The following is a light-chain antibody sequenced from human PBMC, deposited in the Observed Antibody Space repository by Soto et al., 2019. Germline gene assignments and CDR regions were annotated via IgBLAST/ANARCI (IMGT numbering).Light chain of an antibody. CDR3: QQHFSTPFT. CDR2: GAT. J-gene: IGKJ5*01. CDR1: RNLYTY. V-gene: IGKV1-39*01. Sequence: DIQMTQSPSSLSASVGHTVTITCRASRNLYTYLNWYQQKPGEAPKLLIYGATNLQSGVPPRFSGSGSGTDFTLTISSLQPEDSLIYYCQQHFSTPFTFGQGTRLEIK.